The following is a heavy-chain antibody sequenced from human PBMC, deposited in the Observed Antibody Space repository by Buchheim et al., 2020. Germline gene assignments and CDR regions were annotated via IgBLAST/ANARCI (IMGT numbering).Heavy chain of an antibody. J-gene: IGHJ4*02. D-gene: IGHD2-2*01. CDR3: ARDRGFLLPAAMRRYFDY. Sequence: EVQLVESGGGLVQPGGSLRLSCAASGFTFSSYWMSWVRKAPGKELEWVANIKQDGSEKYYVDSVKGRFTISRDNAKNSLYLQMNSLRAEDTALYYCARDRGFLLPAAMRRYFDYWGQGTL. V-gene: IGHV3-7*01. CDR1: GFTFSSYW. CDR2: IKQDGSEK.